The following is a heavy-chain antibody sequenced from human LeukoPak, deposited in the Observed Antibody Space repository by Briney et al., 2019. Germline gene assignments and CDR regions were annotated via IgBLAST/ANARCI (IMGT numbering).Heavy chain of an antibody. CDR2: IYYSGST. J-gene: IGHJ4*02. D-gene: IGHD3-3*01. CDR1: GGSLSSGGYY. Sequence: SETLSLTCTVSGGSLSSGGYYWSWIRQHPGKGLEWIGYIYYSGSTYYNPSLKSRVTISVDTSKNQFSLKLSSVTAADTAVYYCASNNYDFWSGTVDYWGQGTLVTVSS. V-gene: IGHV4-31*03. CDR3: ASNNYDFWSGTVDY.